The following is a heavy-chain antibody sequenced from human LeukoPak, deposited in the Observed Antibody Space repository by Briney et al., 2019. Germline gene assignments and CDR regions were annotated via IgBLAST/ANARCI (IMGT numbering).Heavy chain of an antibody. J-gene: IGHJ2*01. CDR2: ISAYNGNT. CDR3: ARGASHCSGGSCYTNWYFDL. D-gene: IGHD2-15*01. CDR1: GYTFTSYG. V-gene: IGHV1-18*01. Sequence: ASVKVSCKASGYTFTSYGISWVRHAPGQGLEWMGWISAYNGNTNYAHKLQSRVTMTTDTPTSTAYMELRSLRSDDTAVYYCARGASHCSGGSCYTNWYFDLWGRGTLVTVSS.